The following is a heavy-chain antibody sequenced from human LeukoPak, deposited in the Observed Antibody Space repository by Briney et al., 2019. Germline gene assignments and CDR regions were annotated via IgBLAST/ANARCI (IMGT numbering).Heavy chain of an antibody. CDR3: AKAPDHPYYFDY. Sequence: GGSLRLSCAAFAFTFSSYAMNWVRQAPGKWLEWVSAISGSGGSTYYAGSVKGRFTISRDNSKNTLYLQMSSLRAEDTAVYYSAKAPDHPYYFDYWGQGTLVTVSS. D-gene: IGHD1-14*01. CDR1: AFTFSSYA. J-gene: IGHJ4*02. V-gene: IGHV3-23*01. CDR2: ISGSGGST.